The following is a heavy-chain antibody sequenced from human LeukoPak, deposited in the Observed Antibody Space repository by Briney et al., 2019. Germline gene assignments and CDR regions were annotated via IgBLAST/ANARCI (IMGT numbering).Heavy chain of an antibody. CDR3: ARDSNAWGF. CDR1: GFTFNDYW. CDR2: IKHDGSEK. V-gene: IGHV3-7*01. J-gene: IGHJ4*02. D-gene: IGHD3-16*01. Sequence: GRSLRLSCAASGFTFNDYWMSWVRQAPGKGLECVANIKHDGSEKYYVDSVKGRFTISRDNTKNSLYLQMNSLRAEDTAVYYCARDSNAWGFWGQGTLVTVSS.